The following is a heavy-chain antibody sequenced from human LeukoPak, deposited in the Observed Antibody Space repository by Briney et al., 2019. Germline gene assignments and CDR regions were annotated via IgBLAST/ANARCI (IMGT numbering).Heavy chain of an antibody. J-gene: IGHJ4*02. CDR2: IYYRGST. V-gene: IGHV4-59*08. D-gene: IGHD6-25*01. Sequence: SETLSLTCTVSGGSISNYHWSWIRQPPGKGLEWIGYIYYRGSTNYNPSLKSRVTISVDTSKNQFSLKLTSVNAADTAVYYCARHIGTAAAADYWGQGSLVTVSS. CDR1: GGSISNYH. CDR3: ARHIGTAAAADY.